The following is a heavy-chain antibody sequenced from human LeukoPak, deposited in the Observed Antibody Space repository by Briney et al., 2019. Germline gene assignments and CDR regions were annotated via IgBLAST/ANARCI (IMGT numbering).Heavy chain of an antibody. V-gene: IGHV4-39*01. J-gene: IGHJ4*02. CDR1: GGSISSSSYY. CDR3: ARRGHGLLWFGEYYYFDY. Sequence: SETLSLTCTVSGGSISSSSYYWGWIRQPPGKGLEGIGGIYYSGSNYYNPSLKSRVTIFVATFNNQFSLKLSSVTAADTAVYYCARRGHGLLWFGEYYYFDYWGQGTLVTVSS. CDR2: IYYSGSN. D-gene: IGHD3-10*01.